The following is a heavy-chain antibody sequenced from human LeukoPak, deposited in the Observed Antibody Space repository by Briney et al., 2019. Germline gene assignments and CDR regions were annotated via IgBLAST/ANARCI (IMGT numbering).Heavy chain of an antibody. CDR2: IYYSGST. Sequence: PSETLSLTCTVSGGSISSSSYYWGWIRQPPGKGLEWIGSIYYSGSTYYNPSLKSRVTISVDTSKNQFSLKLSSVTAADTAVYYCARDPSNSRGYRIYFDFWGQGTLVTVS. V-gene: IGHV4-39*07. CDR3: ARDPSNSRGYRIYFDF. J-gene: IGHJ4*02. CDR1: GGSISSSSYY. D-gene: IGHD3-22*01.